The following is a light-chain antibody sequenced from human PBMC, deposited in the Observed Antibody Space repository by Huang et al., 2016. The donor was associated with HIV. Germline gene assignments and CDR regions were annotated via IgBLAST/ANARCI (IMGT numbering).Light chain of an antibody. CDR2: AAS. J-gene: IGKJ4*01. Sequence: IQLTQSPSSLSASVGDRVAITCRASEGINSYLAWYQQKPGTAPKLLIYAASTFQSGVPSRFSGSGSGTDFTLTISSLQPEDFATYYCQQLNVYPLTFGGGTKVEIK. CDR3: QQLNVYPLT. V-gene: IGKV1-9*01. CDR1: EGINSY.